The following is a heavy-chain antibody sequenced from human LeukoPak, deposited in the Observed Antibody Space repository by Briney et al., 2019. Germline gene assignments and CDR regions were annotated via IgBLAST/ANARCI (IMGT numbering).Heavy chain of an antibody. CDR3: AKALGELLQGAFDI. V-gene: IGHV3-9*03. CDR2: ISWNSGSI. D-gene: IGHD1-26*01. J-gene: IGHJ3*02. Sequence: PGGSLRLSCAASGFTFDDYAMHWVRQAPGKGLEWVSGISWNSGSIGYADSVKGRFTISRDNAKNSLYLQMNSLRAEDMALYYCAKALGELLQGAFDIWGQGTMVTVSS. CDR1: GFTFDDYA.